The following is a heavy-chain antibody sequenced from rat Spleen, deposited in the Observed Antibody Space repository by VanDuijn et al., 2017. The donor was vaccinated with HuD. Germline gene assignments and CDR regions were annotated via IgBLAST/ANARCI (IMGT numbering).Heavy chain of an antibody. CDR1: GFSLTSYS. D-gene: IGHD1-4*01. CDR2: MRHNGDT. V-gene: IGHV2-63*01. Sequence: QVQLKESGPGLVQPSQTLSLTCTVSGFSLTSYSVHWVRQPPGKGLEWMGRMRHNGDTSYNSGLRSRLCISRDTSKNQVFLKMDSLQTEDTATYFCTRESLPGYNSHWFLSWGQGTLVTVSS. J-gene: IGHJ3*01. CDR3: TRESLPGYNSHWFLS.